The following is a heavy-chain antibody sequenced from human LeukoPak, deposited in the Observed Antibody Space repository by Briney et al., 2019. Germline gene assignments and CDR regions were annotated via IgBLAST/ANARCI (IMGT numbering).Heavy chain of an antibody. J-gene: IGHJ3*02. CDR2: IYYSGNT. Sequence: PSETLSLTCTVCGGSISNYYWSWIRQPPGRGREGIGYIYYSGNTNYNPSLESRVTISVDTSKNQFSLKLSSVTAAETAVYYCARHLVGSGGNGGIDMWGQGTMVTVSS. V-gene: IGHV4-59*08. D-gene: IGHD2-15*01. CDR3: ARHLVGSGGNGGIDM. CDR1: GGSISNYY.